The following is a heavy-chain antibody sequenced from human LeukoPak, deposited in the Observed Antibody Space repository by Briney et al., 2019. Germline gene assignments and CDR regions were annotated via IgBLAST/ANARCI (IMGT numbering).Heavy chain of an antibody. J-gene: IGHJ4*02. Sequence: GGSLRLSCAASGFTFSNYAMSWVRQAPGKGLEWVSAISVSGGSTYYADSVKGRFTISRDNSKNTLYLQMNSLRAEDTAVYYCAKADDSSGYYGGYYFGYWGQGTLVTVSS. CDR3: AKADDSSGYYGGYYFGY. D-gene: IGHD3-22*01. CDR2: ISVSGGST. CDR1: GFTFSNYA. V-gene: IGHV3-23*01.